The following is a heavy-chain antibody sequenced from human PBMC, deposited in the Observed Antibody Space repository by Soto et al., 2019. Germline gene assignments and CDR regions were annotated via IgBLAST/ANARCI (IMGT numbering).Heavy chain of an antibody. D-gene: IGHD3-22*01. CDR2: INGDNGNT. CDR3: AKTTAYETSGYYYHTY. J-gene: IGHJ4*02. CDR1: GYTFTSYA. Sequence: ASVKVSCKASGYTFTSYAMHWVRQAPGQRLEWMGWINGDNGNTKYAQKFQGRVTVTTDTSTSTAYMELRSLISDDTAVYYCAKTTAYETSGYYYHTYWGQGTQVTVSS. V-gene: IGHV1-3*01.